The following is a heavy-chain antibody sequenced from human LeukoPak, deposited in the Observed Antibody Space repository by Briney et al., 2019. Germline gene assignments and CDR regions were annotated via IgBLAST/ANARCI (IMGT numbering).Heavy chain of an antibody. CDR1: GFTFSSYS. D-gene: IGHD5-12*01. J-gene: IGHJ4*02. Sequence: GGSLRLSCAASGFTFSSYSMNWVRQAPGKGLEWVSSISSSSSYIYYADSVKGRFTISRDNAKNSLYLQMSSLRAEDTAVYYCARDGGGGYDLGYWGQGTLVTVSS. V-gene: IGHV3-21*01. CDR2: ISSSSSYI. CDR3: ARDGGGGYDLGY.